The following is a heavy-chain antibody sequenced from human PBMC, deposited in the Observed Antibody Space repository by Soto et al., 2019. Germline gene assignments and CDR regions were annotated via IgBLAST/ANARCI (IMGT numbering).Heavy chain of an antibody. V-gene: IGHV4-59*08. J-gene: IGHJ6*02. CDR1: GGSISSYY. D-gene: IGHD3-10*01. CDR3: AGEFVTLVRGVIIMGGMDV. Sequence: PSETLSLTCTVSGGSISSYYWSWIRQPPGKGLEWIGYIYYSGSTYYNPSLKSRVTISVDTSKNQFSLKLSSVTAADTAVYYCAGEFVTLVRGVIIMGGMDVWGQGTTVTVSS. CDR2: IYYSGST.